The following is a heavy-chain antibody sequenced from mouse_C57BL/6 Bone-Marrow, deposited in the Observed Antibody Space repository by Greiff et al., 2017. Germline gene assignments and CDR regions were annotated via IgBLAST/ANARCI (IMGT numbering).Heavy chain of an antibody. V-gene: IGHV5-9*01. CDR2: ISGGGGNT. J-gene: IGHJ2*01. D-gene: IGHD1-1*01. Sequence: EVQLVESGGGLVKPGGSLKLSCAASGFTFSSYTMSWVRQTPEKRLEWVATISGGGGNTYYPDSVKGRFTISRDNARNTLYMQMGRLRSEDTALYNCARGDYYGSSHYFDDWGQGTTLTVSS. CDR1: GFTFSSYT. CDR3: ARGDYYGSSHYFDD.